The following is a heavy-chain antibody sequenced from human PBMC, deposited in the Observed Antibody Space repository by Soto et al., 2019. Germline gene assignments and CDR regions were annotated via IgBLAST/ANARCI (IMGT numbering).Heavy chain of an antibody. Sequence: QAQLVQSGAVVKKPGSSVVVSCKASGITVGSFTVSWVRQAPGQGLEWMGKTAPMFNQRFYAPKFEGRVTITADTAANRVYMELTDLRFEDTAVYYCTTLGPWGQGTQVTVS. CDR3: TTLGP. J-gene: IGHJ5*02. CDR2: TAPMFNQR. D-gene: IGHD3-3*01. CDR1: GITVGSFT. V-gene: IGHV1-69*02.